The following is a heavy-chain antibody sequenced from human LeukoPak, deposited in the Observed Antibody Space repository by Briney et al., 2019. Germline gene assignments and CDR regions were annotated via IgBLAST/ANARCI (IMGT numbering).Heavy chain of an antibody. V-gene: IGHV1-8*01. D-gene: IGHD5-18*01. Sequence: GASVEVSCKASGYTFTSYDINWVRQATGQGLEWMGWMNPNSGNTGYAQKFQGRVTMTRNTSISTAYMELSSLRSEDTAVYYCSRYSGYSYGYGHWGQGTLVTVSS. CDR1: GYTFTSYD. CDR3: SRYSGYSYGYGH. CDR2: MNPNSGNT. J-gene: IGHJ4*02.